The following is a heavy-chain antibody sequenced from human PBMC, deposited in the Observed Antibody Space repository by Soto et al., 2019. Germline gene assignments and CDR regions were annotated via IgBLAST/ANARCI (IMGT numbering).Heavy chain of an antibody. CDR3: ARDAAGTGSGSFHP. J-gene: IGHJ5*02. CDR2: MNPNSGDT. D-gene: IGHD1-1*01. V-gene: IGHV1-8*01. Sequence: GASVKVSCKASGYTFTSYDINWVRRASGQGLEWLGWMNPNSGDTGYAQKFQGRVTMTRDTSISTAYMELSGLTSDDTAVYYCARDAAGTGSGSFHPWGQGTLVTVSS. CDR1: GYTFTSYD.